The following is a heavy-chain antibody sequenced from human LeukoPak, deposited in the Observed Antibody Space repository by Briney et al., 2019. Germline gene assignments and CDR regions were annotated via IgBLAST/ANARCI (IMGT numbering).Heavy chain of an antibody. J-gene: IGHJ3*02. D-gene: IGHD3-22*01. CDR1: GSTFSSYW. CDR2: IKQDGSEK. CDR3: ASRIDPTRYYYDSKGSAVDAFDI. V-gene: IGHV3-7*01. Sequence: GGSLRLSCAASGSTFSSYWMSWVRQAPGKGLEWVANIKQDGSEKYYVDSVKGRFTISRDNAKNSLYLQMNSLRAEDTAVYYCASRIDPTRYYYDSKGSAVDAFDIWGQGTMVTVSS.